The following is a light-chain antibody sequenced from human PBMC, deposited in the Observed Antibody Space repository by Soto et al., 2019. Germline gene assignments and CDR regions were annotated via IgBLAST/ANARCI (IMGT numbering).Light chain of an antibody. CDR1: QSISSY. CDR3: QQSYSTPLT. Sequence: DIQITPSPSSLSSAVGARLAITCRASQSISSYLNWYQQKPGKAPKLLIYAASSLQSGVPSRFSGSGSGTDFTLTISSLQPEDFATYYCQQSYSTPLTFGGGTKVDI. V-gene: IGKV1-39*01. CDR2: AAS. J-gene: IGKJ4*01.